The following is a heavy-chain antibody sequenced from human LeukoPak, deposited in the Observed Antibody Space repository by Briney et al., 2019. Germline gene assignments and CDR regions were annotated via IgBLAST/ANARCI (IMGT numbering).Heavy chain of an antibody. Sequence: GGSLRLSCAASGFTFSSYEMNWVRQAPGKGLEWVSYISSSGSTIYYADSVKGRFTISRDNAKNSLYLQMNSLRAKDTAVYYCARRQQAVAGTLDYWGQGTLVTVSS. CDR1: GFTFSSYE. V-gene: IGHV3-48*03. CDR3: ARRQQAVAGTLDY. J-gene: IGHJ4*02. CDR2: ISSSGSTI. D-gene: IGHD6-19*01.